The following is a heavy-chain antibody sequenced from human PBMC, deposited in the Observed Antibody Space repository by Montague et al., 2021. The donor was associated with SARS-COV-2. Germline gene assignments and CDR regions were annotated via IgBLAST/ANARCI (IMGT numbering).Heavy chain of an antibody. D-gene: IGHD6-13*01. CDR3: ARDDDSSSRRYYFDY. V-gene: IGHV3-30*04. Sequence: SLRLSCAASGFTFSSYAMHWVRQAPGKGLEWVAVISYDGSNKYYADSVKGRFTISSDNSKNTLYLQMNSLRAEDTAVYYWARDDDSSSRRYYFDYWGQGTLVTVSS. CDR2: ISYDGSNK. J-gene: IGHJ4*02. CDR1: GFTFSSYA.